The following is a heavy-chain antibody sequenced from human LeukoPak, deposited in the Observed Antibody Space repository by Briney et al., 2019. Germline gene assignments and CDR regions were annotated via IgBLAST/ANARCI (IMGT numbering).Heavy chain of an antibody. J-gene: IGHJ4*02. D-gene: IGHD2-2*01. CDR1: GFTFSTYA. CDR2: ISGSGGSK. CDR3: AKGRGGSIVVVPAAILDY. Sequence: GGSLRLSCAASGFTFSTYAMSWVRQAPGKGLEWVSGISGSGGSKYYADSVKGRFTISRDNSKNTLYLQMNSLRAEDTAVYYCAKGRGGSIVVVPAAILDYWGQGTLVTVSS. V-gene: IGHV3-23*01.